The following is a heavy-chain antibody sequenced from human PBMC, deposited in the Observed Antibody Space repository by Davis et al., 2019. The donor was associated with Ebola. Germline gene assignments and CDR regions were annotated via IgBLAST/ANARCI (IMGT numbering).Heavy chain of an antibody. J-gene: IGHJ4*02. CDR1: GFTFSNAW. CDR2: IKSKTDGGTT. Sequence: GESLKISCAASGFTFSNAWMSWVRQAPGKGLEWVGRIKSKTDGGTTDYAAPVKGRFTISRDDSKNTLYLQMNSLKTEDTAVYYCTTDSVAARIRDYWGQGTLVTVSS. D-gene: IGHD6-6*01. CDR3: TTDSVAARIRDY. V-gene: IGHV3-15*01.